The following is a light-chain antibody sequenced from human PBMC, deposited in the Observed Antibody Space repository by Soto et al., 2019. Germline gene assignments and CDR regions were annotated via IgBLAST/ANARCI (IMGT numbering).Light chain of an antibody. Sequence: QAVVTQPPSASGTPGQRVTISCSGSSSNIGTNTVNWYQQLPGTAPKLLIYNNNQRPSGVPDRFSGSKSGPSASLAISGLQSEDEADYYCAAWDDSLNGDMVFGGGTKVTVL. CDR1: SSNIGTNT. J-gene: IGLJ2*01. CDR2: NNN. V-gene: IGLV1-44*01. CDR3: AAWDDSLNGDMV.